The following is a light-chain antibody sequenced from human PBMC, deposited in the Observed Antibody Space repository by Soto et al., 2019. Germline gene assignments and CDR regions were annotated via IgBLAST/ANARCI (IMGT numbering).Light chain of an antibody. CDR3: EAWDDSLNGVV. CDR1: SSNIGNNT. Sequence: QSVVTQPPSASGTPGQRVAFSCSGSSSNIGNNTVNWYQQLPGTAPKLLIYSNNQRPSGVPDRFSASKSGTSASLAISGLQTEDEADYHCEAWDDSLNGVVFGGGTKLTVL. J-gene: IGLJ2*01. V-gene: IGLV1-44*01. CDR2: SNN.